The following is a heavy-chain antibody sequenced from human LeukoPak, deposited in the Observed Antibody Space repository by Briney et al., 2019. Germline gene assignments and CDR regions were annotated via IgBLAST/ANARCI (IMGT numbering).Heavy chain of an antibody. Sequence: SETLSLTCTVSGGSISSGSYYWGWIRQPPGKGLEWIGSIYYSGTTYYNPSLKSRVTISVDTSKNQFSLKLSSVTAADTAVYYCARSHKDDYVWGSYRYTGALDYWGQGTLVTVSS. D-gene: IGHD3-16*02. CDR1: GGSISSGSYY. CDR3: ARSHKDDYVWGSYRYTGALDY. J-gene: IGHJ4*02. V-gene: IGHV4-39*07. CDR2: IYYSGTT.